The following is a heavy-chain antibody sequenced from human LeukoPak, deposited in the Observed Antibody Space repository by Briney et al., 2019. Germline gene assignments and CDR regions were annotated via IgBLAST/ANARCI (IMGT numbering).Heavy chain of an antibody. J-gene: IGHJ4*02. Sequence: SETLSLTCTVSGYSISSGYFWGWVRQPPGKGLEWIGNIYHSGSTYYNPSLKSRVAISVDTSKNQFSLKLSSVTAADTAVYYCARTLYSSGWCPFDYWGQGALVTVSS. D-gene: IGHD6-19*01. CDR3: ARTLYSSGWCPFDY. CDR1: GYSISSGYF. CDR2: IYHSGST. V-gene: IGHV4-38-2*02.